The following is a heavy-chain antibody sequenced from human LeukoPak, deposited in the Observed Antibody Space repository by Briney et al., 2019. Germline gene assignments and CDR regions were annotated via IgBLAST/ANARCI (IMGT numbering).Heavy chain of an antibody. CDR3: ARGGGYYYRGAFDI. CDR2: ISSSSSTI. V-gene: IGHV3-48*01. Sequence: GGSLRLSCAASGFTFSSYSMNWVRQAPGKGREWVSYISSSSSTIYYADSVKGRFTISRDNAENSLYLQMNSLRAEDTAVYYCARGGGYYYRGAFDIWGQGTMVTVSS. CDR1: GFTFSSYS. J-gene: IGHJ3*02. D-gene: IGHD3-22*01.